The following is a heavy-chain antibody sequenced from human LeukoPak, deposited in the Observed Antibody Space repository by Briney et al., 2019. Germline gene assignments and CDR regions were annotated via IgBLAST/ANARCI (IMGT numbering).Heavy chain of an antibody. D-gene: IGHD6-13*01. Sequence: GGSLRFSCAASGFTFSSYWMHWVRQAPGKGLVWVSRINNDESHTTYADSVKGRFTIFRDNAKNTLYLQMNSLRVEDTAVYYCARDQSSSWYVAWFDPWGQGTLVTVSS. CDR3: ARDQSSSWYVAWFDP. CDR2: INNDESHT. V-gene: IGHV3-74*01. J-gene: IGHJ5*02. CDR1: GFTFSSYW.